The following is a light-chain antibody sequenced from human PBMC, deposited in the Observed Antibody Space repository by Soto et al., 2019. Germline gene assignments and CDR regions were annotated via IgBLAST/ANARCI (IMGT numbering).Light chain of an antibody. Sequence: EIVLTQSPATLSLSPGERATLSCRASQSISGYLAWYQQKPGQAPRLLIYDASNRATGIPARFSGSGSGTEFTLTIDSLQSEDFVLYYCQQYTNWPPNTFGQGTRLEIK. CDR3: QQYTNWPPNT. CDR2: DAS. V-gene: IGKV3-11*01. CDR1: QSISGY. J-gene: IGKJ5*01.